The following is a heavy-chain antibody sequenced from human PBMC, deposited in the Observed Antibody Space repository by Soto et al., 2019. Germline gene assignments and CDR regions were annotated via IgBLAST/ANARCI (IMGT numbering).Heavy chain of an antibody. CDR1: GFSLSTSGVG. Sequence: FGPTLVNPTQTLTLNCTFSGFSLSTSGVGVGWIRQPPGKALEWLALIYWDDDKRYSPSLKSRLTITKDTSKNQVVLTMTNMDPVDTATYYCAHPKDGLDAFDIWGQGTMVTVSS. CDR2: IYWDDDK. J-gene: IGHJ3*02. CDR3: AHPKDGLDAFDI. V-gene: IGHV2-5*02.